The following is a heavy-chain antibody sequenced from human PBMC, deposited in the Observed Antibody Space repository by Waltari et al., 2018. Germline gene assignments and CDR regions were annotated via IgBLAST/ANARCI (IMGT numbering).Heavy chain of an antibody. CDR1: GFTFSGYG. V-gene: IGHV3-33*01. Sequence: QVQLVESGGGVVQPGRSLRLSCAASGFTFSGYGMHWVRQIPGKGLEWVAVMWHDGINKNYADSVKGRFTISRDTAKNTLYLQMNSLRAEDTGIYFCARDSNGDPDYCLDYWGQGTLVTVSS. D-gene: IGHD4-17*01. J-gene: IGHJ4*02. CDR2: MWHDGINK. CDR3: ARDSNGDPDYCLDY.